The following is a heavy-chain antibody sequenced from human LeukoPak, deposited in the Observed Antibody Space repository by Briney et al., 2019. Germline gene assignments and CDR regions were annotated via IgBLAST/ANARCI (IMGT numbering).Heavy chain of an antibody. V-gene: IGHV4-59*08. D-gene: IGHD6-19*01. J-gene: IGHJ4*02. Sequence: SETLPLTCTVSGGSISSYYWSWIRQPPGKGLEWIGYIYYSGSTNYNPSLKSRVTISVDTSKNQFSLKLSSVTAADTAVYYCARLLSYSSGWPIDYWGQGTLVTVSS. CDR1: GGSISSYY. CDR2: IYYSGST. CDR3: ARLLSYSSGWPIDY.